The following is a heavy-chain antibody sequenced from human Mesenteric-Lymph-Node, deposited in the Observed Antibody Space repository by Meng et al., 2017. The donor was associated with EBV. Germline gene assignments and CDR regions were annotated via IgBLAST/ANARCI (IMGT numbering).Heavy chain of an antibody. CDR3: AKAEGGTYPPFDS. D-gene: IGHD1-7*01. CDR2: IYDSGST. CDR1: GGSFSSYY. V-gene: IGHV4-59*12. J-gene: IGHJ4*02. Sequence: QVQLQESGPGLVKPSETLSLSSTVSGGSFSSYYWSWVRQSPGKGLEWIGYIYDSGSTDYNPSLKSRVTISVDTSKNQFSLKLISVTAADTAIYYCAKAEGGTYPPFDSWGQGTLVTVSS.